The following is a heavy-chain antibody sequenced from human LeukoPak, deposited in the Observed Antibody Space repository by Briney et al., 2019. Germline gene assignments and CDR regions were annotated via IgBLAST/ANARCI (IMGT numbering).Heavy chain of an antibody. J-gene: IGHJ4*02. D-gene: IGHD3-22*01. CDR1: GGPISSYY. CDR3: ARDYDDSGYLLLDY. CDR2: IYTSGST. Sequence: SETLSLTCTVSGGPISSYYWSWIRQPAGKGLEWIGRIYTSGSTNYNPSLKSRVTMSVDTSKNQFSLKLSSVTAADTAVYYCARDYDDSGYLLLDYWGQGTLVTVSS. V-gene: IGHV4-4*07.